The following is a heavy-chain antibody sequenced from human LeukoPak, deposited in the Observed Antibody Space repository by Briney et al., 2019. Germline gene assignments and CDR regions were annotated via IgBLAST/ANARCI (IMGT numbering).Heavy chain of an antibody. CDR1: GYTFTNFD. D-gene: IGHD6-19*01. V-gene: IGHV1-8*01. CDR3: ARGPQWRGDSYYIDV. Sequence: GASVKVSCKASGYTFTNFDINWVRQATGQGLEWMGWMNPNSGNTGYAQKFQGSVTMTMNTSITTAYMELSSLISEDTAVYYCARGPQWRGDSYYIDVWGRGTTVTVSS. CDR2: MNPNSGNT. J-gene: IGHJ6*03.